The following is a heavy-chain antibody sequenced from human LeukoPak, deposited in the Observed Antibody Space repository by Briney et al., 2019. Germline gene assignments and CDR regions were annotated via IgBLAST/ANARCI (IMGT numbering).Heavy chain of an antibody. CDR3: ATHRGYCSSTSCQNELELDY. CDR1: GYTFTSYG. D-gene: IGHD2-2*03. Sequence: ASVKVSCKASGYTFTSYGISWVRQAPGQGLEWMGWISAYNGNTNYAQKLRGRVTMTTDTSTSTAYMELRSLRSDDTAVYYCATHRGYCSSTSCQNELELDYWGQGTLVTVSS. J-gene: IGHJ4*02. CDR2: ISAYNGNT. V-gene: IGHV1-18*01.